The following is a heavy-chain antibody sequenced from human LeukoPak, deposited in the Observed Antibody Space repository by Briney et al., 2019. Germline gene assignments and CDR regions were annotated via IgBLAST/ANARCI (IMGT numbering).Heavy chain of an antibody. D-gene: IGHD6-19*01. J-gene: IGHJ4*02. V-gene: IGHV3-23*01. CDR1: GFTFSSYA. Sequence: GGSLRLSCAPSGFTFSSYAMIWVRQAPGKGLEWVSAISGSGGNTYYADSVKGRFTISRDNSKNTLYLQMNSLRAEDTAVYYCAKDQMGGSGWPIDYWGQGTLVTVSS. CDR3: AKDQMGGSGWPIDY. CDR2: ISGSGGNT.